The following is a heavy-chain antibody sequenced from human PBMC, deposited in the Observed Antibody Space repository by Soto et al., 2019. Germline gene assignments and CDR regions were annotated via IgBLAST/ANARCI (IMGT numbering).Heavy chain of an antibody. CDR3: VRDFLRYDVSTGAYSDCFDP. J-gene: IGHJ5*02. D-gene: IGHD3-9*01. V-gene: IGHV1-18*01. Sequence: ASVKVSCKASGYTFTSYGISWVRQAPGQGLEWMGWISAYNGNTNYAQKLQGRLTLTTDTSTSTAYMELRSLGFDDTAVYYCVRDFLRYDVSTGAYSDCFDPWGQGTLVTVSS. CDR2: ISAYNGNT. CDR1: GYTFTSYG.